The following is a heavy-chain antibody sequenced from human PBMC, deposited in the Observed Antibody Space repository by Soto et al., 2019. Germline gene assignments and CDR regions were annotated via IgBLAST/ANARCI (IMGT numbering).Heavy chain of an antibody. CDR3: ASLPGRRGDDYFEI. J-gene: IGHJ3*02. CDR2: ISSSSSTI. V-gene: IGHV3-48*02. D-gene: IGHD3-16*01. Sequence: GGSLRLSCAASGFTFSSYSMNWVRQAPGKGLEWVSYISSSSSTIYYADSVKGRFTISRDNAKNSLYLQMNSLRDEDTAVYYCASLPGRRGDDYFEIWGQGTMVTVSS. CDR1: GFTFSSYS.